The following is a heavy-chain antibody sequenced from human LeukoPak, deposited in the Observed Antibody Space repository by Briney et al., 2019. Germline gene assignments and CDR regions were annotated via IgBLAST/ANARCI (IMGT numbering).Heavy chain of an antibody. J-gene: IGHJ4*02. CDR2: IIPIFGTA. Sequence: ASVKVSCKASGGTFSSYAISWVRQAPGQGLEWMGGIIPIFGTANYAQKFQGRVTITADKSTSTAYMELSSLRSEDTAVYYCATREGLGSYYKAHPFDYWGQGTLVTVSS. CDR1: GGTFSSYA. V-gene: IGHV1-69*06. CDR3: ATREGLGSYYKAHPFDY. D-gene: IGHD3-10*01.